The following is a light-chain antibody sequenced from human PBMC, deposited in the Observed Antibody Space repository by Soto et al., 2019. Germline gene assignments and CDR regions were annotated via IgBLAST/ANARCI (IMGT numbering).Light chain of an antibody. CDR1: TSNIGENT. Sequence: QSVLTQPPSVSGTLGQVVTISCSGSTSNIGENTVGWFQQLPGTAPKVLIYVTDKRPSGVPDRFSGSKSGTSAYLAISGLQSEDEADYYCAAWDGSLNGHVFGTGTKVTVL. V-gene: IGLV1-44*01. J-gene: IGLJ1*01. CDR3: AAWDGSLNGHV. CDR2: VTD.